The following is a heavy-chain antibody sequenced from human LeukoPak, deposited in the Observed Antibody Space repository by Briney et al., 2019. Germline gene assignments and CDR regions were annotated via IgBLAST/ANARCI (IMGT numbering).Heavy chain of an antibody. CDR2: INHSGST. Sequence: SETLSLTCAVYGGSFSGYYWSWIRQPPGKGLEWIGEINHSGSTNYNPSLKSRVTISVDTSKNQFSLKPSSVTAADTAVYYCARSRGYCSSTSCYYYYYGMDVWGQGTTVTVSS. CDR1: GGSFSGYY. D-gene: IGHD2-2*01. J-gene: IGHJ6*02. V-gene: IGHV4-34*01. CDR3: ARSRGYCSSTSCYYYYYGMDV.